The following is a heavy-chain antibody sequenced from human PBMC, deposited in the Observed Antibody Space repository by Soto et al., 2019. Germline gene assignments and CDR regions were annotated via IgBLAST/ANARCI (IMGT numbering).Heavy chain of an antibody. V-gene: IGHV4-34*01. CDR3: ARTRRPDIVLMVYAARFDP. CDR1: GGSFSGYY. CDR2: INHSGST. Sequence: SETLSLTCAVYGGSFSGYYWSWIRQPPGKGLEWIGEINHSGSTNYNPSLKSRVTISVDTFKNQFSLKLSSVTAADTAVYYCARTRRPDIVLMVYAARFDPWGQGTLVTVSS. D-gene: IGHD2-8*01. J-gene: IGHJ5*02.